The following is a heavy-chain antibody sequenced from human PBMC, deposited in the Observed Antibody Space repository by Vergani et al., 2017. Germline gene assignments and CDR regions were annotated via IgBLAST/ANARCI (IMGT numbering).Heavy chain of an antibody. J-gene: IGHJ4*02. D-gene: IGHD3-9*01. Sequence: EVQLLESGGGLVQPGGSLRLSCAASGFTFSSYAMSWVRQAPGKGLEWVSPISSSSSYIYYADSVKGRFTISRDNAKNSLYLQMNSLRAEDTAVYYCARGGYDILTEGYYFDYWGQGTLVTVSS. CDR2: ISSSSSYI. V-gene: IGHV3-21*01. CDR1: GFTFSSYA. CDR3: ARGGYDILTEGYYFDY.